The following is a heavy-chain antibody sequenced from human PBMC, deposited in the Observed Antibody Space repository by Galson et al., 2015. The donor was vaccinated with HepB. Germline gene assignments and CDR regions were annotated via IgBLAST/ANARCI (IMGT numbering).Heavy chain of an antibody. CDR1: GFTFAKFP. D-gene: IGHD4-17*01. CDR3: ARYGVNYGDYVWYSDV. J-gene: IGHJ2*01. CDR2: ISFDGRDA. Sequence: SLRLSCAASGFTFAKFPMHWVRQAPGRGLEWLTFISFDGRDAYYADSVKGRFTVSRDNSQNMLYLQMDNLRIEDSAVYFCARYGVNYGDYVWYSDVWGRGTQDTVTS. V-gene: IGHV3-30*04.